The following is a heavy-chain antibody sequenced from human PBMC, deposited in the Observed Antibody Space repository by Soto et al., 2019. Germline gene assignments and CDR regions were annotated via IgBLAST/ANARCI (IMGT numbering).Heavy chain of an antibody. CDR1: GFTFSSYA. CDR2: ISYDGSNK. J-gene: IGHJ4*01. D-gene: IGHD6-19*01. Sequence: GGSLRLSCAASGFTFSSYAMHWVRQAPGKGLEWVAVISYDGSNKYYADSVKGRFTISRDNSKNTLYLQMNSLRAEDTAVYYCARDLFRSGWYPYYFDYWGHGTLVTVSS. CDR3: ARDLFRSGWYPYYFDY. V-gene: IGHV3-30-3*01.